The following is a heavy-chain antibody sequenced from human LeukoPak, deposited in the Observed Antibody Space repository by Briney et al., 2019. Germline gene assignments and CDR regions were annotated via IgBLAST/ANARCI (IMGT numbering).Heavy chain of an antibody. CDR2: FDPEDGET. J-gene: IGHJ4*02. Sequence: ASVKVSCKVSGYTLTELSMHWVRQAPGKGLEWMGGFDPEDGETIYAQKFQGRVTMTEDTSTDTAYMELSSLRSEDTAVCYCATREGGSTTPDYWGQGTLVTVSS. D-gene: IGHD1-1*01. V-gene: IGHV1-24*01. CDR3: ATREGGSTTPDY. CDR1: GYTLTELS.